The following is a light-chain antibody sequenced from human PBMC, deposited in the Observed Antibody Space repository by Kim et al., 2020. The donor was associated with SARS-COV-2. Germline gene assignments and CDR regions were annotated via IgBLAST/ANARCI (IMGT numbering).Light chain of an antibody. CDR1: SGSIASNY. CDR2: EDN. Sequence: KTVTISGTRSSGSIASNYVQWYQQRPGSAPTTVIYEDNQRPSGVPDRFSGSIDSSSNSASLTISGLKTEDEADYYCQSYDSSNPCVFGGGTQLTVL. J-gene: IGLJ3*02. V-gene: IGLV6-57*03. CDR3: QSYDSSNPCV.